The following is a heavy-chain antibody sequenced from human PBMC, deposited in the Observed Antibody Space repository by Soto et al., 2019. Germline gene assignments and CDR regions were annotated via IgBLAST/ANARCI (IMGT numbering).Heavy chain of an antibody. Sequence: GGSLRLSCAASGFTFSSYAMSWVRQAPGKGLEWVSAISGSGGSTYYADSVKGRFTISRDNSKNTLYLQMNSLRAEDTAVYYCAKDNDDWDTAMVTDYFDYWGQGTLVTVS. J-gene: IGHJ4*02. CDR3: AKDNDDWDTAMVTDYFDY. D-gene: IGHD5-18*01. CDR2: ISGSGGST. CDR1: GFTFSSYA. V-gene: IGHV3-23*01.